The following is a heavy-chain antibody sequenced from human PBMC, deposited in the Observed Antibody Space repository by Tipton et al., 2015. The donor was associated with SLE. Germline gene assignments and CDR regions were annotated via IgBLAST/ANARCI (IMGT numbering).Heavy chain of an antibody. J-gene: IGHJ6*02. D-gene: IGHD4-17*01. CDR2: IIHSGST. Sequence: TLSLTCAVYGGSFSGYYWSWIRQPPGKGLEWIGEIIHSGSTNYNPSLKSRVTISVDTSKNQFSLKLSSVTAADTAVYYCARVGYGDYGRGYYGMDVWGQGTTVTVSS. CDR1: GGSFSGYY. CDR3: ARVGYGDYGRGYYGMDV. V-gene: IGHV4-34*12.